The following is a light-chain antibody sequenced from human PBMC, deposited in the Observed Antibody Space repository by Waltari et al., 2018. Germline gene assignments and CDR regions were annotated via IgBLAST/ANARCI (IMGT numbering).Light chain of an antibody. Sequence: DIQMTQSPSTLSASVGDRVTISCRASRTIRTWLAWYQQKPGKDPKLLIYETYSLESGGKSRFRGSGSGTVLTLTISSLQPDDFATYYCQQYNSYSTFGGGTKVEIK. CDR2: ETY. CDR1: RTIRTW. J-gene: IGKJ4*01. CDR3: QQYNSYST. V-gene: IGKV1-5*03.